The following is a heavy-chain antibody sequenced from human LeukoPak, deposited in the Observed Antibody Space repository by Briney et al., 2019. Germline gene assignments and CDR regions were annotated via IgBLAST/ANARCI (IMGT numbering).Heavy chain of an antibody. CDR3: ARERSARCSGGSCYSGANWFDP. V-gene: IGHV1-46*01. D-gene: IGHD2-15*01. CDR1: GYTFTSYY. Sequence: ASVKVSCKASGYTFTSYYMHWVRQAPGQGLEWMGIINPSGGSTSYAQKFQGRVTMTRDTSTSTVYMELCSLRSEDTAVYYCARERSARCSGGSCYSGANWFDPWGQGTLVTVSS. CDR2: INPSGGST. J-gene: IGHJ5*02.